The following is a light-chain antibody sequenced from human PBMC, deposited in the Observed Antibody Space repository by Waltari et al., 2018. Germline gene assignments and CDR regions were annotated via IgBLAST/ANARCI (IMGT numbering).Light chain of an antibody. Sequence: DIQMTQSPSTLSASVGDRVTITCRASQSISTLLAWYQQKAGKAPTLLIYKASSLESGVPTRFGSSGSGTEFTLTISGLQPDDFATYYCQQYKTYWTFGQGTKVEIK. J-gene: IGKJ1*01. CDR3: QQYKTYWT. V-gene: IGKV1-5*03. CDR2: KAS. CDR1: QSISTL.